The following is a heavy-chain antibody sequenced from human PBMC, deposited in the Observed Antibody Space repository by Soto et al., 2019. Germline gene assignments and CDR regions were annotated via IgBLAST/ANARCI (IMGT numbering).Heavy chain of an antibody. D-gene: IGHD6-13*01. CDR3: GRVTGYLSYYSYGRAV. V-gene: IGHV3-30*03. CDR2: ISYDGSNK. J-gene: IGHJ6*04. CDR1: GFTFSSYG. Sequence: HPGGSLRLSCAASGFTFSSYGTHWVRQATGKGLEWVAVISYDGSNKYYADSVKGRFTISRDNSKNTLYLQMNSLRAEDTAVYYGGRVTGYLSYYSYGRAVWGKGTRVTSSS.